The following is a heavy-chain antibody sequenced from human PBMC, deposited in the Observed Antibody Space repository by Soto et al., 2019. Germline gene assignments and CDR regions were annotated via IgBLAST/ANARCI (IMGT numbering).Heavy chain of an antibody. CDR1: GDTFSFYT. D-gene: IGHD3-10*01. J-gene: IGHJ4*02. Sequence: QVQLVQSGAEVKKPGSSVKVSCKASGDTFSFYTINWVRQAPGLGLEWMGRVNPIVSMSNYAQKFQGRVTITADKSTNTADMQLSSLRSEDTAIYYCAASYGSGYRAFDYWGQGALVTVSS. CDR2: VNPIVSMS. CDR3: AASYGSGYRAFDY. V-gene: IGHV1-69*02.